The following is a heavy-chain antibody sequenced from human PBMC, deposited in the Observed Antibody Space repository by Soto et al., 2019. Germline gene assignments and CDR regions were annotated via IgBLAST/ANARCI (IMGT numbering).Heavy chain of an antibody. D-gene: IGHD2-15*01. CDR3: ATKVVIGGIGFVDY. V-gene: IGHV3-7*01. Sequence: EVQLVESGGGLVQTGGSLRLSCVASGFTFSSYWMNWVRQAPGEGLEWVANINQDESQKYYADSVKGRFSLSRDNARNELYLQMNSRRVEDAAVYYCATKVVIGGIGFVDYWGQGILVTVSS. CDR1: GFTFSSYW. CDR2: INQDESQK. J-gene: IGHJ4*02.